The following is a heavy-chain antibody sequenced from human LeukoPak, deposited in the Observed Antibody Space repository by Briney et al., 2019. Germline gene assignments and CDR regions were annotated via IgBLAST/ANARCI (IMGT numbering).Heavy chain of an antibody. V-gene: IGHV4-59*01. CDR3: ARGTRPGIAVAFYFDY. Sequence: SETLSLTCTVSGGSISSYYWSWIRQPPREGLEWIGYIYYSGSTNYNPSLKSRVAISVDTSKNQFSLKLSSVTAADTAVYYCARGTRPGIAVAFYFDYWGQGTLVTVSS. CDR2: IYYSGST. CDR1: GGSISSYY. D-gene: IGHD6-19*01. J-gene: IGHJ4*02.